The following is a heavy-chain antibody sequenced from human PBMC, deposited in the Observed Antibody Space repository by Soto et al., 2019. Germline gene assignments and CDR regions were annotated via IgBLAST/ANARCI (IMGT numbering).Heavy chain of an antibody. CDR1: GFTFSSYA. V-gene: IGHV3-23*01. CDR2: ISGSGGST. CDR3: AKDRGDSYGYFYYYYGMDV. D-gene: IGHD5-18*01. Sequence: SLRLSCAASGFTFSSYAMSWVRQAPGKGLEWVSAISGSGGSTYYADSVKGRFTISRDNSKNTLYLQMNSLRAEDTAVYYCAKDRGDSYGYFYYYYGMDVWGQGTTVTVS. J-gene: IGHJ6*02.